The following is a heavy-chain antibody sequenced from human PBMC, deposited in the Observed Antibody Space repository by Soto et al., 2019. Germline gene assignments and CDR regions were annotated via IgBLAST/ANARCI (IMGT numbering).Heavy chain of an antibody. D-gene: IGHD3-22*01. V-gene: IGHV1-2*02. Sequence: ASVKISCKASGYTFTGYYMHWVRQAPGQGLEWMGWINPNSGGTNYAQKFQGRVTMTRDTSISTAYMELSRLRSDDTAVYYCARDYPYYYDSSGYFEYWGEGTLVAVSS. J-gene: IGHJ4*02. CDR3: ARDYPYYYDSSGYFEY. CDR2: INPNSGGT. CDR1: GYTFTGYY.